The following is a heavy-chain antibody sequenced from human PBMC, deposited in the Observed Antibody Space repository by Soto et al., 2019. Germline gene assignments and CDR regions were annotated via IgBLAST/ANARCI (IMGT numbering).Heavy chain of an antibody. V-gene: IGHV3-74*01. Sequence: PGGSLTLSCAASGFTFSIYWMHWVRQAPGKGLVWVSRIKSDGSGTSYADSVKGRFTISRDNAKNTLYLQMNSLRAEDTAVYSCENSYWHVGSDWGQGIPVTVS. CDR3: ENSYWHVGSD. D-gene: IGHD1-26*01. J-gene: IGHJ4*02. CDR2: IKSDGSGT. CDR1: GFTFSIYW.